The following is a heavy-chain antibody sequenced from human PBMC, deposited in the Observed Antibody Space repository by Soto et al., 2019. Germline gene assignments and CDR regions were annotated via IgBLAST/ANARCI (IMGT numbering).Heavy chain of an antibody. Sequence: LRLSCAASGFTFDSYSMNWVRQAPGKGLEWVSYIDSSSSNKHYADSVKGRFTISRDNAKNALYLQMSSLRDEDTAAYYCARDDDSAMALNFDYWGQGTLVTVSS. V-gene: IGHV3-48*02. J-gene: IGHJ4*02. CDR3: ARDDDSAMALNFDY. CDR1: GFTFDSYS. CDR2: IDSSSSNK. D-gene: IGHD5-18*01.